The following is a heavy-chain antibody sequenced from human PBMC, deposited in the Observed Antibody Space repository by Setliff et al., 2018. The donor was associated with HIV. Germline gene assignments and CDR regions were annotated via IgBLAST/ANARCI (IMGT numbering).Heavy chain of an antibody. CDR1: GDSISNPNYY. CDR2: IYFSESP. J-gene: IGHJ1*01. V-gene: IGHV4-39*01. D-gene: IGHD1-26*01. Sequence: SETLSLTCSVSGDSISNPNYYWGWIRQPPGKGLEWIGSIYFSESPYYNPSLSSRVTISVDTSTNQFSLRLSSVTAADTAVYYCASGLWEHHGRCFQHWGQGMLVTVS. CDR3: ASGLWEHHGRCFQH.